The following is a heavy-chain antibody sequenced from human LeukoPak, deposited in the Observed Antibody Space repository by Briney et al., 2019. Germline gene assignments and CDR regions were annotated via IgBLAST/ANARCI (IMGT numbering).Heavy chain of an antibody. V-gene: IGHV4-59*01. CDR2: IYYSGST. Sequence: SETLSLTCTVSGDSISTYYWSWIRQPPGKGLEWIGYIYYSGSTNYNPSLKSRVTISVDTSKNQFSLNLSSMTAADTAVYYCARAIVVVATARNTFDMWGQGTMVTDSS. CDR3: ARAIVVVATARNTFDM. J-gene: IGHJ3*02. CDR1: GDSISTYY. D-gene: IGHD2-15*01.